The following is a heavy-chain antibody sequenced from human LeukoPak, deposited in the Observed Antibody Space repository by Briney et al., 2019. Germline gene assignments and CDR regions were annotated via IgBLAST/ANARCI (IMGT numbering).Heavy chain of an antibody. V-gene: IGHV3-53*01. CDR3: VRVAAAGTEYFDF. CDR1: GFTVSSNY. J-gene: IGHJ4*02. Sequence: PGGSLRLSCAASGFTVSSNYMSWVRQAPGKGLEWVSVIYSGGSTYYADSVKGRFTISRDNSKNTLYLQMNSLRAEDTAVYYCVRVAAAGTEYFDFWGQGTLVTVSS. CDR2: IYSGGST. D-gene: IGHD6-13*01.